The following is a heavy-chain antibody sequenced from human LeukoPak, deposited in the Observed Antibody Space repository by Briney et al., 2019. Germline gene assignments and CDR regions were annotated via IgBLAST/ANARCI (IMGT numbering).Heavy chain of an antibody. D-gene: IGHD3-9*01. CDR2: INHSGST. J-gene: IGHJ6*03. CDR3: ARGRRDYDILTGYFGYYYMDV. Sequence: SETLSLTCAVYGGSFSGYYWSWIRQPPGKGLEWIGEINHSGSTNYNPSLKSRVTISVDTSKNQFSLKLSSVTAADTAVYYCARGRRDYDILTGYFGYYYMDVWGKGTTVTVSS. V-gene: IGHV4-34*01. CDR1: GGSFSGYY.